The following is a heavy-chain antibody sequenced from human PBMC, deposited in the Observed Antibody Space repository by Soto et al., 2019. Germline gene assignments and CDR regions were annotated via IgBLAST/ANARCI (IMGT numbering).Heavy chain of an antibody. CDR1: GXTFSNAC. CDR2: IKSKTDGGTT. D-gene: IGHD3-9*01. Sequence: GSLRLSCAASGXTFSNACTGWVRQAPGKGLEWVGRIKSKTDGGTTDYAAPVKGRFTISRDDSKNTLYLQMNSLKTEDTAVYYCTGRYFDWFPSPDYWGQGTLGTVSS. J-gene: IGHJ4*02. V-gene: IGHV3-15*01. CDR3: TGRYFDWFPSPDY.